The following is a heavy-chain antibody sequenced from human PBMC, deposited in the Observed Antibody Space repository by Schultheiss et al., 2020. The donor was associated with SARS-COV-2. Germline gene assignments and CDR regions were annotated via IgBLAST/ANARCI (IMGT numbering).Heavy chain of an antibody. CDR1: GFTFSSYS. V-gene: IGHV3-21*04. J-gene: IGHJ4*02. CDR3: AKDRIQLWPFDY. Sequence: GGSLRLSCAASGFTFSSYSMNWVRQAPGKGLEWVSSISSSSSYIYYADSVKGRFTISRDNSKNTLYLQMNSLRAEDTAVYYCAKDRIQLWPFDYWGQGTLVTVSS. CDR2: ISSSSSYI. D-gene: IGHD5-18*01.